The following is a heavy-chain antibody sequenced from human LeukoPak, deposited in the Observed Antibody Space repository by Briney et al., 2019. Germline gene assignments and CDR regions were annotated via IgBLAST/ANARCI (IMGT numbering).Heavy chain of an antibody. CDR1: GFTFDDYG. CDR2: ISSSSSYI. D-gene: IGHD1-26*01. CDR3: ARDLLRTPVYYFDY. J-gene: IGHJ4*02. Sequence: GGSLRLSCAASGFTFDDYGMSWVRQAPGKGLEWVSSISSSSSYIYYADSVKGRFTISRDNAKNSLYLQMNSLRAEDTAVYYCARDLLRTPVYYFDYWGQGTLVTVSS. V-gene: IGHV3-21*01.